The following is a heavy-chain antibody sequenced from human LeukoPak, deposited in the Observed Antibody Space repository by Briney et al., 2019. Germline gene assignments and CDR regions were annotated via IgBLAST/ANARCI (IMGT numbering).Heavy chain of an antibody. V-gene: IGHV3-9*01. CDR3: AKGPSYYDSSGYYS. CDR2: ISWNSGSI. CDR1: GFTFDDYA. Sequence: PGRSLRLSCAASGFTFDDYAMPWVRQAPGKGLEWVSGISWNSGSIGYADSVKGRFTISRDNAKNSLYLQMNSLRAEDTALYYCAKGPSYYDSSGYYSWGQGTLVTVSS. D-gene: IGHD3-22*01. J-gene: IGHJ4*02.